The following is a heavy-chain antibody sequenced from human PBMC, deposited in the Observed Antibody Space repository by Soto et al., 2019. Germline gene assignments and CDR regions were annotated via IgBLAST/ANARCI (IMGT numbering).Heavy chain of an antibody. CDR3: ARGGGYGDIVVVPAAISDYFDY. Sequence: GESLKISCAASGFTFSSYWMSWVRQAPGKGLEWVANIKQDGSEKYYVDSVKGRFTISRDNAKNSLYLQMNSLRAEDTAVYYCARGGGYGDIVVVPAAISDYFDYWGQGTLVTVSS. V-gene: IGHV3-7*01. CDR2: IKQDGSEK. CDR1: GFTFSSYW. D-gene: IGHD2-2*02. J-gene: IGHJ4*02.